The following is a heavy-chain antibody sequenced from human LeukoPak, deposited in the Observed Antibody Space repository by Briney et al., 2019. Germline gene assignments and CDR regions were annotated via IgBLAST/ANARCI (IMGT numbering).Heavy chain of an antibody. D-gene: IGHD6-19*01. V-gene: IGHV1-69*06. Sequence: SVKVSCKASGGTFSSYAISWVRQAPGQGLEWMGGIIPIFGTANYAQKLQGRVTMTEDTSTDTAYMELSSLRSEDTAVYYCATGSSGPPMGRAFDIWGQGTMVTVSS. CDR3: ATGSSGPPMGRAFDI. J-gene: IGHJ3*02. CDR1: GGTFSSYA. CDR2: IIPIFGTA.